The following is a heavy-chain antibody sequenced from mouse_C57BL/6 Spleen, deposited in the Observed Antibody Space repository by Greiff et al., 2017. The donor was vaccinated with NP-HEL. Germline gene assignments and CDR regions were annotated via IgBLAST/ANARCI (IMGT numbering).Heavy chain of an antibody. CDR2: IYPGSGNT. Sequence: QVQLQQSGPELVKPGASVKISCKASGYSFTSYYIHWVKQRPGQGLEWIGWIYPGSGNTKYNEKFKGKATLTADTSSSTAYMQLSSLTSEDSAVYYSAGLPAHGFAYWGQGTPVTVSA. J-gene: IGHJ3*01. CDR3: AGLPAHGFAY. CDR1: GYSFTSYY. V-gene: IGHV1-66*01.